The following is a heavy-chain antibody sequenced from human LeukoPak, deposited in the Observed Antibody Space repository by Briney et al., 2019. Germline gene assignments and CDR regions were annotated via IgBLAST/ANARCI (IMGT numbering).Heavy chain of an antibody. Sequence: GGSLRLSCAASGFTFSSYAMSWVRQAPGKGLEGVSAISGSGGSTYYADCVKGRFTISRDNSKNTLYLQMNCLRAEDTAVYYCAKDRDRTQWLRSFDYWGQGTLVTVSS. CDR3: AKDRDRTQWLRSFDY. J-gene: IGHJ4*02. D-gene: IGHD6-19*01. V-gene: IGHV3-23*01. CDR2: ISGSGGST. CDR1: GFTFSSYA.